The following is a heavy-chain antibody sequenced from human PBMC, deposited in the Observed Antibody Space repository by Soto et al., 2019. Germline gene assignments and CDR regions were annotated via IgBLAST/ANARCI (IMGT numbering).Heavy chain of an antibody. CDR2: IYYSGST. Sequence: SATLSLTCTVSGGSISSGGYYWSWIRQHPGKGLEWIGYIYYSGSTYYNPSLKSRVTISVDTSKNQFSLKLSSVAAADTAVYCARVRGGGLFDDWIQGTLVTVS. D-gene: IGHD1-26*01. CDR1: GGSISSGGYY. V-gene: IGHV4-31*03. CDR3: ARVRGGGLFDD. J-gene: IGHJ4*02.